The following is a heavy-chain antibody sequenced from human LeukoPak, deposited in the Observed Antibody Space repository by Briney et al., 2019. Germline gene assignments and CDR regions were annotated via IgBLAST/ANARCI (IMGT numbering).Heavy chain of an antibody. J-gene: IGHJ5*02. CDR2: ISTTSSYT. V-gene: IGHV3-11*05. Sequence: GGSLRLSCAASGFTFSDYYMSWIRQAPGKGLEWVSYISTTSSYTDYADSVRGRFTISRDNAKNLLYLQMNSLRPEDTAVYYCARDWYCSSSICYTDRNWFDPWGQGTLVIVSS. CDR1: GFTFSDYY. D-gene: IGHD2-2*02. CDR3: ARDWYCSSSICYTDRNWFDP.